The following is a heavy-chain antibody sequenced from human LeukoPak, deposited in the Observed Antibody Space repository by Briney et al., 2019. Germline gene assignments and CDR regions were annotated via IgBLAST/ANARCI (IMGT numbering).Heavy chain of an antibody. V-gene: IGHV1-3*01. Sequence: ASVKVSCKASEYTFTSYAMPWVRQAPGQRLEWMGWINAGNGNTKYSQKFQGRVTITRDTSASTAYMELSSLRSEDTAVYYCARDAPGVYDILTGLLFDPWGQGTLVTVSS. CDR2: INAGNGNT. CDR3: ARDAPGVYDILTGLLFDP. J-gene: IGHJ5*02. D-gene: IGHD3-9*01. CDR1: EYTFTSYA.